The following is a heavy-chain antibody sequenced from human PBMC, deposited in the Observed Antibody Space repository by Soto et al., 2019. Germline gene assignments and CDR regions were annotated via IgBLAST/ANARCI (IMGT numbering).Heavy chain of an antibody. Sequence: QVQLVQSGAEVKKSGASVKVSCKTSGYTFTTYGISWVRQAPGQGLEWMGWISAYNGNTNYPQKLQGRVTMTTDTGMSTAYMELRSRASDDTAVYFCARGVAVAGKDLPPRSHFDYWGQGTLVTVSS. CDR3: ARGVAVAGKDLPPRSHFDY. CDR2: ISAYNGNT. D-gene: IGHD6-19*01. J-gene: IGHJ4*01. V-gene: IGHV1-18*01. CDR1: GYTFTTYG.